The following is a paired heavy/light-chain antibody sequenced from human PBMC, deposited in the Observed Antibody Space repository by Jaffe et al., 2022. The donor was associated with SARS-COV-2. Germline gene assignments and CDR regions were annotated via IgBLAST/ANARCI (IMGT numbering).Light chain of an antibody. CDR3: QTYDRGLSISV. J-gene: IGLJ2*01. CDR2: GNN. V-gene: IGLV1-40*01. Sequence: QSVLTQPPSVSGAPGQRVTISCTGSGSNIGTYDVHWYQHFPGTAPKFLIYGNNNRPSGVPDRFSGSKSGTSASLAITGLQAEDEADYYCQTYDRGLSISVFGGGTKLTVL. CDR1: GSNIGTYD.
Heavy chain of an antibody. D-gene: IGHD3-10*01. V-gene: IGHV3-11*01. J-gene: IGHJ4*02. CDR2: ISNSGNTI. Sequence: QVQLVESGGGLVKPGGSLRLSCAGSGFNFSAYYMTWVRQAPGKGLECVSYISNSGNTIYYADSVKGRFTISRDNTQNLLYLQMTNLRAGDTAVYYCARDRRPGKNSGFAFWGQGTLVTASS. CDR3: ARDRRPGKNSGFAF. CDR1: GFNFSAYY.